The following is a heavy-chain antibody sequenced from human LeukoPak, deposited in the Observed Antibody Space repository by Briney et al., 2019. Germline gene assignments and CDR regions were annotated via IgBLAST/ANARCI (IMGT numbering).Heavy chain of an antibody. J-gene: IGHJ6*02. V-gene: IGHV4-39*01. CDR1: GGSISSSSHS. D-gene: IGHD2-2*01. Sequence: SETLSLTCTVSGGSISSSSHSWGWIRQPPGKGLEWIGSISYSGSTYYNPSLKTRVTMSVDTSENQFSLKLSSVTAADSTVYYCVRIYCTSTSCYGDSYYGMDVWGQGTTVTVSS. CDR3: VRIYCTSTSCYGDSYYGMDV. CDR2: ISYSGST.